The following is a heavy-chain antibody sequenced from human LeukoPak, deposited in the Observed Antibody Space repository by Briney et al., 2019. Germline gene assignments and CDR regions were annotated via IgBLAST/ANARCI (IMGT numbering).Heavy chain of an antibody. CDR2: ISYDATNK. CDR1: GFTFSSSD. V-gene: IGHV3-30*18. J-gene: IGHJ4*02. D-gene: IGHD2/OR15-2a*01. Sequence: GGALRLSCAASGFTFSSSDMHWVRQAPGKGLEWVAVISYDATNKYYADSVKGRFALSRDNSKNTLYLQTNTLRDEDTAVYYCAKASSNYFYYFEYWGQGTLVTVSS. CDR3: AKASSNYFYYFEY.